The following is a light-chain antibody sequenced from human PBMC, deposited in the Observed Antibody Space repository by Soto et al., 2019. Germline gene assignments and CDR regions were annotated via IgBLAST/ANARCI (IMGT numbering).Light chain of an antibody. CDR1: QSVSSSS. CDR2: GAS. CDR3: QLYGASPKYT. V-gene: IGKV3-20*01. J-gene: IGKJ2*01. Sequence: EIVLTQSPGTLSLSPGQRATLSCMASQSVSSSSLAWYQQRPGQAPRLLIYGASRRATGIPDRFSGSGSGTDFTLTISRLEPEDFAVYYCQLYGASPKYTFGQGTKMDIK.